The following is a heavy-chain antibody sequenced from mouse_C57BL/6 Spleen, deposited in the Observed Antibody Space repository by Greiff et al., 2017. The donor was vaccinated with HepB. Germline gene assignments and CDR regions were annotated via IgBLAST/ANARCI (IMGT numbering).Heavy chain of an antibody. CDR1: GFTFSDYG. J-gene: IGHJ1*03. Sequence: EVQLVESGGGLVQPGGSLKLSCAASGFTFSDYGMAWVRQAPRKGPEWVAFISNLAYSIYYADTVTGRFTISRENAKNPLYLEMSSLRSEDTAMYYCARRYGSRYWYFDVWGTGTTVTVSS. V-gene: IGHV5-15*01. D-gene: IGHD1-1*01. CDR3: ARRYGSRYWYFDV. CDR2: ISNLAYSI.